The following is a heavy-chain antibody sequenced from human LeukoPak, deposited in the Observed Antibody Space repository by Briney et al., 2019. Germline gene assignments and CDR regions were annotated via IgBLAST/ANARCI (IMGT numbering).Heavy chain of an antibody. CDR1: GFTFSSYG. CDR2: ISYDGSNE. Sequence: GSLRLSCAASGFTFSSYGMHWVRQAPGKGLEWVAVISYDGSNEYYADSVKGRFTISRDNSKNTLYLQMNSLRAEDTAVYYCAKDLRDESFDYWGQGTLVTVSS. J-gene: IGHJ4*02. CDR3: AKDLRDESFDY. D-gene: IGHD3-10*01. V-gene: IGHV3-30*18.